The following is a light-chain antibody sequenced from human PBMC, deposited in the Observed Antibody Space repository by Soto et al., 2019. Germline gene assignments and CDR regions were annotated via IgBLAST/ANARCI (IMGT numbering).Light chain of an antibody. CDR1: SSDIGASDY. CDR3: SSYVL. J-gene: IGLJ2*01. CDR2: DVN. Sequence: QSALTQPASVSGSPGQSITISCTGTSSDIGASDYVSWYQQHPDKAPKLIISDVNYRPSGVSSRFSASKSANTASLTISGLQAEDEADYFCSSYVLFGGGTKLTVL. V-gene: IGLV2-14*03.